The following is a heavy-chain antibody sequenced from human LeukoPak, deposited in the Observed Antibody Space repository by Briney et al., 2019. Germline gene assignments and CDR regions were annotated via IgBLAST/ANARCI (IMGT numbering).Heavy chain of an antibody. V-gene: IGHV3-23*01. J-gene: IGHJ3*02. D-gene: IGHD3-22*01. CDR3: AKDYRRYYYDSSGEGAFDI. CDR2: ISGSGGST. Sequence: GRSLRLSCAASGFTFSSYGMSWVRQAPGKGLEWVSAISGSGGSTYYADSVKGRFTISRDNSKNTLYLQMNSLRAEDTAVYYCAKDYRRYYYDSSGEGAFDIWGQGTMVTVSS. CDR1: GFTFSSYG.